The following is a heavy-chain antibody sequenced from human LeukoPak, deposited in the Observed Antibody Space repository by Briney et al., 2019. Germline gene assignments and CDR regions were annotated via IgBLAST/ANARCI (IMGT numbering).Heavy chain of an antibody. CDR2: IITIFGTA. CDR3: ARESGSYSALNWFDP. Sequence: QXXXXXLXXMGXIITIFGTANYAQKFQGRVTITAGESTSTAYMELSSLRSEDTAVYYCARESGSYSALNWFDPWGQGTLVTVSS. J-gene: IGHJ5*02. V-gene: IGHV1-69*01. D-gene: IGHD1-26*01.